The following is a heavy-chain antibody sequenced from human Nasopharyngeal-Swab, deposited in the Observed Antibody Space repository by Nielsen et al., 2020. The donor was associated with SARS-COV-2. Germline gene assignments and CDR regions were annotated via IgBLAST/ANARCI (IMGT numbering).Heavy chain of an antibody. D-gene: IGHD2-21*02. J-gene: IGHJ3*02. Sequence: GGSLRLSCAASGLTFSSYAMHWVRQAPGKGLEWVAVISYDGSNKYYADSVKGRFTISRDNSKNTLYLQMNSLRAEDTAVYYCAREEVTADAFDIWGQGTMVTVSS. CDR2: ISYDGSNK. CDR3: AREEVTADAFDI. V-gene: IGHV3-30-3*01. CDR1: GLTFSSYA.